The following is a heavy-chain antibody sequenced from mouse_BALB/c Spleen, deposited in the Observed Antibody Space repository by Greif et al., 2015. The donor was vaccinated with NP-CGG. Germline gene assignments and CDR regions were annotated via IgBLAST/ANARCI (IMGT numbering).Heavy chain of an antibody. J-gene: IGHJ3*01. V-gene: IGHV3-2*02. CDR1: GYSITSDYA. D-gene: IGHD6-2*01. CDR2: ISYSGST. Sequence: EVQLQESGPGLVKPSQSLSLTCTVTGYSITSDYAWNWIRQFPGNKLEWMGYISYSGSTSYNPSLKSRISITRDTSKNQFFLQLNSVTTEDTATYYCAREGGEGVSFAYWGQGTLVTVSA. CDR3: AREGGEGVSFAY.